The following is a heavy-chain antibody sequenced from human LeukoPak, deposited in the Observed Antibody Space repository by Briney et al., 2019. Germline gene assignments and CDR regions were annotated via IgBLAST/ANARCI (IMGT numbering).Heavy chain of an antibody. D-gene: IGHD1-1*01. Sequence: GGSLRLSCAASGFTFSDYEMNWVRQAPGKGLEWVSYISSSGSTIYYADSVKGRFTISRDNAKNSLYLQMHSLRAEDTAVYYCAKGDNWNVNAVDMWGQGTMVTVSS. CDR2: ISSSGSTI. J-gene: IGHJ3*02. CDR1: GFTFSDYE. V-gene: IGHV3-48*03. CDR3: AKGDNWNVNAVDM.